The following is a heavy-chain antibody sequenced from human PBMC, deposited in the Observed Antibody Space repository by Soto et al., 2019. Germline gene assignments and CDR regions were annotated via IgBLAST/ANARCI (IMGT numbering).Heavy chain of an antibody. CDR2: IKSHTDGGTT. V-gene: IGHV3-15*07. CDR1: DFTFTNAW. Sequence: VQLVESGGDLVKPGGSLRLSCAVSDFTFTNAWMNWVRQAPGKGLEWVARIKSHTDGGTTDYAAPLKGRFTVSRDDSRKMLFLQMTSLQTEDTAVYFCATAPGYWASAPLDYWGQGTLVTVSS. J-gene: IGHJ4*02. D-gene: IGHD6-25*01. CDR3: ATAPGYWASAPLDY.